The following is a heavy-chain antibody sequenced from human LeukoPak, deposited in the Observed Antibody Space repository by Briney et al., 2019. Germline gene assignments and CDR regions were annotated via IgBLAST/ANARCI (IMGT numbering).Heavy chain of an antibody. Sequence: SETLSLTCTVSGDSVNDYYWNWIRQPPGKGLEWIGYIYYSGSTDYNPSLKSRVTMSVDTSKNQFSLKLNSVTTADTAVYYCARGGARGSSAFDVWGQGTMVIVSA. V-gene: IGHV4-59*02. J-gene: IGHJ3*01. CDR2: IYYSGST. CDR3: ARGGARGSSAFDV. CDR1: GDSVNDYY. D-gene: IGHD3-10*01.